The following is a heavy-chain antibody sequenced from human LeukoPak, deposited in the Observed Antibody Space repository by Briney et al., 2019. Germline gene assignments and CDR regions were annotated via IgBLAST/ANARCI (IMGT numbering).Heavy chain of an antibody. Sequence: SETLSLTCTVSGGSISSYYWSWIRQPAGKGLEWIGRIYTSGSTNYNPSLKSRVTMSVDTSKNQFSLKLSSVTAADTAVYYCARDFTSSSLPYYYYYMDVWGKGTTVTASS. J-gene: IGHJ6*03. V-gene: IGHV4-4*07. CDR2: IYTSGST. CDR1: GGSISSYY. CDR3: ARDFTSSSLPYYYYYMDV. D-gene: IGHD6-13*01.